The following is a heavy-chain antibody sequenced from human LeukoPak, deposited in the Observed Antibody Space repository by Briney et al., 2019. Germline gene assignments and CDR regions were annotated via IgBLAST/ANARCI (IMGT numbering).Heavy chain of an antibody. J-gene: IGHJ4*02. V-gene: IGHV3-33*01. CDR1: GFTFSSYG. Sequence: PGRSLRLSCAASGFTFSSYGMHWVRQAPGKGLEWVAVIWYDGSNKYYADSVKGRFTISRDNSKNTLYLQTNSLRAEDTAVYYCARDSDHSSSWSPLYYFDYWGQGTLVTVSS. CDR3: ARDSDHSSSWSPLYYFDY. CDR2: IWYDGSNK. D-gene: IGHD6-13*01.